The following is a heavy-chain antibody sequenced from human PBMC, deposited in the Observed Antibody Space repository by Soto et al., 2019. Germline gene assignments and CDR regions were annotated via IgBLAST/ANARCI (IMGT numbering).Heavy chain of an antibody. J-gene: IGHJ4*02. V-gene: IGHV1-18*01. CDR1: GYTFTSYG. Sequence: GASVKVSCKASGYTFTSYGISWVRQAPGQGLEWMGWISAYNGNTNYAQKLQGRVTMTTDTSTSTAYMELRSLRSDDTAVYYCARDATDYYDSSGYYPYYFDYWGQGTLVTV. CDR2: ISAYNGNT. D-gene: IGHD3-22*01. CDR3: ARDATDYYDSSGYYPYYFDY.